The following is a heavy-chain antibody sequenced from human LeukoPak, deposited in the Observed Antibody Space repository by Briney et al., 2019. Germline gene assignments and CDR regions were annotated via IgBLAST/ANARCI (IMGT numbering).Heavy chain of an antibody. Sequence: SETLSLTCTVSGGSISSYYWSWIRQPPGKGLEWIGYIYYSGSTNYNPSLKSRVTISVDTSKNQFSLKLSSVTAADTAVYYCARVPTGHGWFDPWGQGTLVTVSS. CDR2: IYYSGST. J-gene: IGHJ5*02. V-gene: IGHV4-59*01. CDR1: GGSISSYY. D-gene: IGHD1-14*01. CDR3: ARVPTGHGWFDP.